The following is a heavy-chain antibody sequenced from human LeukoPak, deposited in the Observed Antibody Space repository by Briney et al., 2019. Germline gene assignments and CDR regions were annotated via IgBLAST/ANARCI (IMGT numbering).Heavy chain of an antibody. CDR2: IWYDGSNP. D-gene: IGHD3-10*01. CDR1: GFTFSSYA. CDR3: ARFVGSDYTGSFDL. V-gene: IGHV3-33*08. Sequence: PGGSLRLSCAASGFTFSSYAMSWVRQAPGKGLEWLGYIWYDGSNPDYVDPVKGRFTISRDNSKNTVYLQMNSLRAEDTAVYHCARFVGSDYTGSFDLWGQGTPVTVSS. J-gene: IGHJ4*02.